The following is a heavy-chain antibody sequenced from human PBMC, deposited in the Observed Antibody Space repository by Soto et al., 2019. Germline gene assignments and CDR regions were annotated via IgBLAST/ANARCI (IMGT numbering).Heavy chain of an antibody. CDR1: GYTFTSYS. Sequence: ASVKVSCKASGYTFTSYSISWVRQAPGQGLEWMGWISAYNGNTNYAQKLQGRVTMTTDTSTSTAYMELRSLRSDDTAVYYCAVGVAATQPFDYWGQGTLVTVSS. D-gene: IGHD2-15*01. J-gene: IGHJ4*02. CDR3: AVGVAATQPFDY. V-gene: IGHV1-18*04. CDR2: ISAYNGNT.